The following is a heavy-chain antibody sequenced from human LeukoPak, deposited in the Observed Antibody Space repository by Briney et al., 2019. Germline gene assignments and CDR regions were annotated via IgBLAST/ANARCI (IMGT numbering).Heavy chain of an antibody. CDR1: GGSFSSYY. CDR3: ARRRQYYDSSGYHLPFDY. Sequence: SETLSLTCAVYGGSFSSYYWSWIRQPPGKGLEWIGEINHSGSTNYNPSLKSRVTISVDTSKNQFSLKLSSVTAADTAVYYCARRRQYYDSSGYHLPFDYWGQGTLVTVSS. D-gene: IGHD3-22*01. J-gene: IGHJ4*02. CDR2: INHSGST. V-gene: IGHV4-34*01.